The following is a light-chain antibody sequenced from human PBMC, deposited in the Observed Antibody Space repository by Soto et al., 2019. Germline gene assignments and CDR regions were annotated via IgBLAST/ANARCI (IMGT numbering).Light chain of an antibody. CDR2: AAS. CDR1: QGISNY. CDR3: QKCGFARFS. J-gene: IGKJ4*01. Sequence: DIQMTQSPSSLSASVGDRVTITCRASQGISNYLAWYQQKPGKVPKLLIYAASTLQSGVPSRFSGSGSGNYVTPTISSLQPEDVANYYCQKCGFARFSFGGGTKVELK. V-gene: IGKV1-27*01.